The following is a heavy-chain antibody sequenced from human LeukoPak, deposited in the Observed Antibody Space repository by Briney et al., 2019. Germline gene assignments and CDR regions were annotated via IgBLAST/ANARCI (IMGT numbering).Heavy chain of an antibody. V-gene: IGHV4-59*01. D-gene: IGHD2-15*01. CDR3: ARGLPATPGNFDY. CDR2: LYYSGST. J-gene: IGHJ4*02. Sequence: PSETLSLTCTVSGGSISSYYWSWIRQPAGKGLEWIGSLYYSGSTNYNPSLKSRVTISVDTSKNQFSLKLSSVTAADTAVYYCARGLPATPGNFDYWGQGTLVTVSS. CDR1: GGSISSYY.